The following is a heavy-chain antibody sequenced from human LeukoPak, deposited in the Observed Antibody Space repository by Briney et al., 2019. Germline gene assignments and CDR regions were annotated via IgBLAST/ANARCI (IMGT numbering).Heavy chain of an antibody. CDR1: GDSISSSTYY. V-gene: IGHV4-39*01. J-gene: IGHJ3*02. Sequence: SETLSLTCTVSGDSISSSTYYWGWIRQPPGKGLEWIGSIYYSGSTYYNPSLKSRVTISVDTSKNRFPLKLSSVTAADTAVYYCTSADDAFDIWGQGTMVTVSS. CDR2: IYYSGST. CDR3: TSADDAFDI.